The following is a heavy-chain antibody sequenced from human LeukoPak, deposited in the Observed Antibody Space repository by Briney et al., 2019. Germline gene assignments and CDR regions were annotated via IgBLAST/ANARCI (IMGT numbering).Heavy chain of an antibody. J-gene: IGHJ4*02. D-gene: IGHD1-26*01. V-gene: IGHV4-39*07. CDR3: ARGTHSGSY. Sequence: SETLSLTCTVSGGSISSSNYYWGWIRQPPGEGLEWIGYIYHSGSTYYNPSLKSRVTISVDKSKNQFSLKLSSVTAADTAVYYCARGTHSGSYWGQGTLVTVSS. CDR2: IYHSGST. CDR1: GGSISSSNYY.